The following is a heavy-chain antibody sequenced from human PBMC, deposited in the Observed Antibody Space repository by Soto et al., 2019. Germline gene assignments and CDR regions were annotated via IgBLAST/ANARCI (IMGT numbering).Heavy chain of an antibody. V-gene: IGHV1-69*06. CDR3: AIDDPGIAVVPADMGVY. CDR1: GFTFSSYA. Sequence: QVQLVQSGAEVKKPGSSVKVSCTASGFTFSSYAISWVRQAPGQGLEWMGGIIPIVGTANYAQKFEGRVTITADKSTSTAYMELSSLRSEDTAVYYCAIDDPGIAVVPADMGVYWGQGTLVTVSS. CDR2: IIPIVGTA. J-gene: IGHJ4*02. D-gene: IGHD2-2*01.